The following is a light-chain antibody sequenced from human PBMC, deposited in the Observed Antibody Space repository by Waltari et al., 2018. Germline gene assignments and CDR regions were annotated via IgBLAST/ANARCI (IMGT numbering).Light chain of an antibody. CDR2: DKN. Sequence: SSELTQDPAVSVAMGKTVRITCQGDSPRSYYASWYQQRPGQAPILVIYDKNNRPSGVPDLFSGSSSHNTGSLTITGAQAEDEASYYCHSRDASGVAGSFGGGTKLTVL. CDR1: SPRSYY. V-gene: IGLV3-19*01. J-gene: IGLJ2*01. CDR3: HSRDASGVAGS.